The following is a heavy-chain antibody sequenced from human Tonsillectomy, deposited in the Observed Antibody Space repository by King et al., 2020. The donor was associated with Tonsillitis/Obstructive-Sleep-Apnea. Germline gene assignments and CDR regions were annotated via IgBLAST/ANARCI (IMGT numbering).Heavy chain of an antibody. J-gene: IGHJ5*02. V-gene: IGHV2-26*01. CDR2: IFSNDEK. Sequence: VTLKESGPVLVKPTETLTLTCTVSGFSLSNARMGVSWIRQPPGKALEWLAHIFSNDEKSYNTSLKTRLTISKDTSKSQVVLTMTNVDPVDTATYFCARMGDMIRGVVIPWVDPWGQGTLVTVSS. CDR3: ARMGDMIRGVVIPWVDP. D-gene: IGHD3-10*01. CDR1: GFSLSNARMG.